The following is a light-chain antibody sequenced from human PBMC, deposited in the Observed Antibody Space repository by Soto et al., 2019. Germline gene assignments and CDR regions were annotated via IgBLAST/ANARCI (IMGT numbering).Light chain of an antibody. CDR2: DAS. V-gene: IGKV1-33*01. CDR3: QQYENLPT. J-gene: IGKJ5*01. Sequence: DIQMTQSRSSLSASVGDRVTKTXQASKNSNNDINWYQPEQGRAHXXXIXDASNLVAGVPSGFRGSGSGTDFTFTISRLQPEESATYYCQQYENLPTFGQGTRLEI. CDR1: KNSNND.